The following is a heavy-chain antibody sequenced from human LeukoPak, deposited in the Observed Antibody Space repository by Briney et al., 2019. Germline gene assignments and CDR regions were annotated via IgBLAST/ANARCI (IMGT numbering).Heavy chain of an antibody. CDR2: VHNVGST. D-gene: IGHD6-19*01. V-gene: IGHV4-39*01. J-gene: IGHJ4*02. CDR1: GVSTTNGIYY. Sequence: SETLSLTCTVSGVSTTNGIYYWAWIRQSPGKGVEWIGSVHNVGSTYYNLSLRSRVTMSIDTSKNQFSLRLNSVTAADTAVYYCARHAEYNSGWHFYLDHWGQGILLTVSS. CDR3: ARHAEYNSGWHFYLDH.